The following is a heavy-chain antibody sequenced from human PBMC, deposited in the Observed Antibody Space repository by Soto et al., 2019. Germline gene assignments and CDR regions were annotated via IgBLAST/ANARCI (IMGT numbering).Heavy chain of an antibody. D-gene: IGHD1-1*01. Sequence: QVQLVESGGGVVQPGRSLRLSCAASGFTFSSYAMHWVRQAPGKGLEWVAVISYDGSNKYYADSVKGRFTISRDNSKNTLYLQMNSLRAEDTAVYYCARAWAQLRGYYGMDVWGQGTTVTVSS. J-gene: IGHJ6*02. V-gene: IGHV3-30-3*01. CDR2: ISYDGSNK. CDR3: ARAWAQLRGYYGMDV. CDR1: GFTFSSYA.